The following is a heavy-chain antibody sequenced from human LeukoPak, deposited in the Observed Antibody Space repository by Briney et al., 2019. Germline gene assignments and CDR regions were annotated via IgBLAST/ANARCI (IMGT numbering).Heavy chain of an antibody. Sequence: ASVKVSCKASGYTFTGYYMHWVRQAPGQGLEWMGWINTYSGGTNYAQKFQGRVTMTRDTSISTAYVELSRLRSDDTAMYFCAMIAASGTTIYYFAYCGQGTLVTVSS. D-gene: IGHD6-13*01. CDR3: AMIAASGTTIYYFAY. J-gene: IGHJ4*02. CDR1: GYTFTGYY. CDR2: INTYSGGT. V-gene: IGHV1-2*02.